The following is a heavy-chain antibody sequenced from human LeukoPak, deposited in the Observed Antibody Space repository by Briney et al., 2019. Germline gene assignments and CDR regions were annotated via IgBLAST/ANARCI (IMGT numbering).Heavy chain of an antibody. D-gene: IGHD3-10*01. J-gene: IGHJ3*02. Sequence: PSETLSLTXTVSGGSISSGSYYWSWIRQPAGKGLEWIGRIYTSGSTNYNPSFKSRVTISVETSKKQFSLKLRSVSAAATAVYYCARATITMALGIPADAFDIWGQGTMVTVSS. CDR1: GGSISSGSYY. V-gene: IGHV4-61*02. CDR2: IYTSGST. CDR3: ARATITMALGIPADAFDI.